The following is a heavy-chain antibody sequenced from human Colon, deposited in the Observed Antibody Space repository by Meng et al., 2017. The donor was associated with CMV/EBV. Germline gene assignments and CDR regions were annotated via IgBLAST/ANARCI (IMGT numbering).Heavy chain of an antibody. D-gene: IGHD3-22*01. CDR3: ATGIYYENDRYFDL. J-gene: IGHJ2*01. V-gene: IGHV3-74*01. CDR1: GFMFSTYW. CDR2: IKSDGTRT. Sequence: ASGFMFSTYWMDWVRQAPGKGLVWVSRIKSDGTRTNYVDSVTGRFTISRDNAKNTLYLQMNSLRAEDTAVYFCATGIYYENDRYFDLWGRGTLVTVSS.